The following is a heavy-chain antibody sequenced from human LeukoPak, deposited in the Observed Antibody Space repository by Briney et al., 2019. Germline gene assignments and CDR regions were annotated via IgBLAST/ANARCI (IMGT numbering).Heavy chain of an antibody. Sequence: VKPSETPSLTCTFSDDSISSYYWSWLRPPPGKGLEWSGNIYSRCSTKYNHYLKSRVTISVDTSKSQFSLKLSSVTAADTAVYYCARHAAVEGSSGWSPLWWFDPWGQGTLVTVSS. CDR1: DDSISSYY. CDR2: IYSRCST. CDR3: ARHAAVEGSSGWSPLWWFDP. V-gene: IGHV4-59*08. D-gene: IGHD6-19*01. J-gene: IGHJ5*02.